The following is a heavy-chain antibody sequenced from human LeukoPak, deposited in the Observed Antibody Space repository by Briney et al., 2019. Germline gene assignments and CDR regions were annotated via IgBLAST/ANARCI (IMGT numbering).Heavy chain of an antibody. CDR3: ARGPVALDY. V-gene: IGHV6-1*01. CDR2: TYYRSKWYN. D-gene: IGHD6-19*01. J-gene: IGHJ4*02. Sequence: SQTLSLTCALSGDSVSSNTAAWTWIRQSPSRGLEWLGRTYYRSKWYNDYAVSVKSRITINPDTSKNQFSLQLNSVTPEDTAVYYCARGPVALDYWGQGTLVTVSS. CDR1: GDSVSSNTAA.